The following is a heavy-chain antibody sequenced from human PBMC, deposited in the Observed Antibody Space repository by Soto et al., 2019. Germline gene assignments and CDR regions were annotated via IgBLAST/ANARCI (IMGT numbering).Heavy chain of an antibody. D-gene: IGHD3-10*01. CDR3: ARERITMVRGHYYGMDF. CDR2: IYYSGST. V-gene: IGHV4-31*03. Sequence: SETLSLTCTVSGGSISSGGYYWSWIRQHPGKGLEWIGYIYYSGSTYYNPSLKSRVTISVDTSKNQFSLKLSSVTAADTAVYYCARERITMVRGHYYGMDFWGQGTTVPVAS. J-gene: IGHJ6*02. CDR1: GGSISSGGYY.